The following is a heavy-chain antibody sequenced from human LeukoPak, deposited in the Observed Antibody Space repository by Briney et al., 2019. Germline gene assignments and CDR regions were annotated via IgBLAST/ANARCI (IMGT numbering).Heavy chain of an antibody. V-gene: IGHV4-59*11. CDR2: IYYSGST. D-gene: IGHD3-22*01. CDR3: ARGITYYYDSSGYNYFDY. Sequence: SETLSLTCTVSGGSISSHYWSWIRQPPGKGLEWIGCIYYSGSTNYNPSLKSRVTISVDTSKNQFPLKLSSVTAADTAVYYCARGITYYYDSSGYNYFDYWGQGTLVTVSS. J-gene: IGHJ4*02. CDR1: GGSISSHY.